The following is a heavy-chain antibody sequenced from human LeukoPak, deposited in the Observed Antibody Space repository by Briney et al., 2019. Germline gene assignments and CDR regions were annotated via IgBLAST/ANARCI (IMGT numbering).Heavy chain of an antibody. D-gene: IGHD3-9*01. CDR3: AKDRGILTALDY. Sequence: GGSLRLCCAASGFTFSSYAMSWVRQATGKGLEWVSAISGSGGSTYYADSVKGRFTISRDNSKNTLYLQMNSLRAEDTAVYYCAKDRGILTALDYWGQGTLVTVSS. CDR1: GFTFSSYA. V-gene: IGHV3-23*01. J-gene: IGHJ4*02. CDR2: ISGSGGST.